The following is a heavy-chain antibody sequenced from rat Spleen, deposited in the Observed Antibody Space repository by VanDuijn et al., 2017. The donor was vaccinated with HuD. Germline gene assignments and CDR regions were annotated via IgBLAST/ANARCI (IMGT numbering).Heavy chain of an antibody. Sequence: EVRLVESGGGLVQPGRSLKLSCAASGFTFRDYYMAWIRQAPGKGLEWVASISYDGTATYYRDSVKGRFTISRDNAKSTLYLQMNSLRADDTATYYCARGGNYDFDNWGQGVMVTVSS. CDR3: ARGGNYDFDN. CDR2: ISYDGTAT. D-gene: IGHD1-10*01. J-gene: IGHJ2*01. CDR1: GFTFRDYY. V-gene: IGHV5-22*01.